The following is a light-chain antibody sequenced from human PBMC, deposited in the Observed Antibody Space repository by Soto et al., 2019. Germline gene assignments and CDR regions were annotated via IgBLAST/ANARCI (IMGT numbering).Light chain of an antibody. CDR3: SSYAGSNSVI. J-gene: IGLJ2*01. Sequence: QSALTQPPSASGSPGQSVSISCTGSSSDVGGYNYVSWYQQHPGKAPKLMIHDVIKRPSGVPDRFSGSKSGNTASLTVSGLQAEDEADYYCSSYAGSNSVIFGGGTKLTVL. V-gene: IGLV2-8*01. CDR2: DVI. CDR1: SSDVGGYNY.